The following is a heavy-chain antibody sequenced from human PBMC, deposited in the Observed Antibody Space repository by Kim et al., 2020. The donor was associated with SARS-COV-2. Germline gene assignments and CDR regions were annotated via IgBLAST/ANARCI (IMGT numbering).Heavy chain of an antibody. CDR3: ARKGGTGWNYGNWFDP. Sequence: ASVKVSCKASGYTFTGYYMHWVRQAPGQGLEWMGRINPNSGGTNYAQKFQGRVTMTRDTSISTAYMELSRLRSDDTAVYYCARKGGTGWNYGNWFDPWGQGTLVTVSS. D-gene: IGHD1-7*01. CDR1: GYTFTGYY. CDR2: INPNSGGT. V-gene: IGHV1-2*06. J-gene: IGHJ5*02.